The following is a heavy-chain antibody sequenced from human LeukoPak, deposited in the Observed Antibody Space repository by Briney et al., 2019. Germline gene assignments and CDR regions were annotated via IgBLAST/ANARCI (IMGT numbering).Heavy chain of an antibody. J-gene: IGHJ5*02. CDR2: ISSSGTTI. CDR1: GFTSSNYE. Sequence: GGSLRLSCAASGFTSSNYEMNWVRQAPGKGLEWLSYISSSGTTIYYADSVKGRFTISRDNAKNSLYLQMTSLRADDTAVYYCARLRYSYGNGWFDPRGQGTLVTVSS. CDR3: ARLRYSYGNGWFDP. V-gene: IGHV3-48*03. D-gene: IGHD5-18*01.